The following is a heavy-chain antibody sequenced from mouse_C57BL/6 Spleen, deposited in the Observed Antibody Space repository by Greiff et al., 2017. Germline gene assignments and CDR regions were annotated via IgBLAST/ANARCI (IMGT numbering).Heavy chain of an antibody. CDR1: GFTFSSYG. Sequence: DVHLVESGGGLVKPGGSLKLFCAASGFTFSSYGMSWVRQTPEKRLEWVATISDGGSYTYYPDNVKGRLTISRDNAKNNLYLQMSHLKSEDTAMYYCARDPGRGAMDYWGQGTSVTVYS. CDR2: ISDGGSYT. V-gene: IGHV5-4*01. CDR3: ARDPGRGAMDY. D-gene: IGHD3-3*01. J-gene: IGHJ4*01.